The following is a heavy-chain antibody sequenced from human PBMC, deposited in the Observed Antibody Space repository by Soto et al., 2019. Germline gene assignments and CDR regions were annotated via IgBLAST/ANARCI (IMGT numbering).Heavy chain of an antibody. Sequence: GESLKISCKGSGYSFTSYWIGWVRQMPGKGLEWMGIIYPGDSDTRYSPSFQGQVTISADKSTSTAYLQWSSLKASDTAMYYCARSYLKAYYYYYGMDVWGQGTTVTVSS. V-gene: IGHV5-51*01. CDR2: IYPGDSDT. CDR1: GYSFTSYW. D-gene: IGHD1-26*01. CDR3: ARSYLKAYYYYYGMDV. J-gene: IGHJ6*02.